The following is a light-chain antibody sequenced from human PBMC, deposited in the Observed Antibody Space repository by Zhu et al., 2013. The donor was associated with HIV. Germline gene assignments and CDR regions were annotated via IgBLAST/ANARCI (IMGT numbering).Light chain of an antibody. V-gene: IGLV3-1*01. Sequence: SYELTQPPSVSVSPGQTASITCSGERLSQKYASWYQQKPGQSPLLVIYKDDKRPSGIPERFSGSNSGNTATLTISGTQSMDEADYYCQAWDSNTGVFGSGTKVTVL. CDR1: RLSQKY. J-gene: IGLJ1*01. CDR2: KDD. CDR3: QAWDSNTGV.